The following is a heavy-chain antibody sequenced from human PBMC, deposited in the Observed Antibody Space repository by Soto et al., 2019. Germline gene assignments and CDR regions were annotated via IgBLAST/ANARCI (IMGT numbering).Heavy chain of an antibody. CDR2: IYYNDDR. CDR3: AHSDGGYEIIYFDF. CDR1: GFSFTTAGVA. J-gene: IGHJ4*02. Sequence: GPTLVNPTQTLTLTCTFSGFSFTTAGVAVGWIRQTPGGALEWLTLIYYNDDRRFSPSLKTRLTITGDTSKNQVVLSLTNVDPGDTATYFCAHSDGGYEIIYFDFWGQGIPVTVSS. D-gene: IGHD5-12*01. V-gene: IGHV2-5*01.